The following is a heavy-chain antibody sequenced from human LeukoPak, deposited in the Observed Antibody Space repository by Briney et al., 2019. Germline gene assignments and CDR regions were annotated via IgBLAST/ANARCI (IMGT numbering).Heavy chain of an antibody. V-gene: IGHV3-30*18. CDR1: GFTFSSYG. Sequence: GGSLRLSCAASGFTFSSYGMHWVRQAPGKGLEWVAVISYDGSNKYYADSVKGRFTISRDNSKNTLYLQMNSLRAEDTAVYYCAKDHSTAYDYWGQGTLVTVSS. CDR2: ISYDGSNK. D-gene: IGHD5-18*01. CDR3: AKDHSTAYDY. J-gene: IGHJ4*02.